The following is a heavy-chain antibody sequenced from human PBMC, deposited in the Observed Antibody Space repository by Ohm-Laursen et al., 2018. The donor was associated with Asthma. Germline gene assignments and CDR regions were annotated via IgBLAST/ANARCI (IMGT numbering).Heavy chain of an antibody. V-gene: IGHV4-31*03. D-gene: IGHD3-3*01. CDR2: IYYTGST. CDR1: GGSISSGSYY. Sequence: TLSLTCTVSGGSISSGSYYWSWIRQHPGRGLEWIGYIYYTGSTYYNPSLKSRVTISIDTSKNQFSLNLSSVTAADTAVYYCARGGPQGVPGSNWFDPWGQGTLVTVSS. CDR3: ARGGPQGVPGSNWFDP. J-gene: IGHJ5*02.